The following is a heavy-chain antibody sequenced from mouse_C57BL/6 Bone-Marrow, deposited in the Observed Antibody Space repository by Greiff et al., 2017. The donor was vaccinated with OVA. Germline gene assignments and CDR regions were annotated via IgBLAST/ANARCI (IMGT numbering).Heavy chain of an antibody. CDR3: ARKDYYNAMDY. CDR1: GYSITSGYY. Sequence: EVQRVESGPGLVKPSQSLSLTCSVTGYSITSGYYWNWIRQFPGNKLEWMGYISYDGSNNYNPSLKNRISITRDTSKNQFFLKLNSVTTEDTATYYCARKDYYNAMDYWGQGTSVTVSS. J-gene: IGHJ4*01. V-gene: IGHV3-6*01. CDR2: ISYDGSN. D-gene: IGHD2-12*01.